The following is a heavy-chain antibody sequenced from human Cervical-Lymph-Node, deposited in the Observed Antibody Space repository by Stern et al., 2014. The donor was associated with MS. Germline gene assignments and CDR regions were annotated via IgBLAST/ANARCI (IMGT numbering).Heavy chain of an antibody. CDR1: GYDFNTYW. J-gene: IGHJ4*02. CDR3: GRHGGFKYGTDPTFDK. CDR2: IYPSDSDT. V-gene: IGHV5-51*01. D-gene: IGHD5-18*01. Sequence: VQLVQSGAEVKKPGESLKISCKGSGYDFNTYWIVWVRQMPGKGLEWMGIIYPSDSDTRYSPSSQGQVTISVDKSTTTAYLQWRSLKASDTAMYYCGRHGGFKYGTDPTFDKWGQGTLVTVVS.